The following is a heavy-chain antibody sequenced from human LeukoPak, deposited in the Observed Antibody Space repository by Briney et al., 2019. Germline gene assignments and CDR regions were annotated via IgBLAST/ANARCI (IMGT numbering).Heavy chain of an antibody. CDR3: ARAYYYGSGSYPFNYYYGMDV. D-gene: IGHD3-10*01. CDR2: INPNSGGT. V-gene: IGHV1-2*02. Sequence: ASVKVSCKASGYTFTGYYKHWVRQAPGQGLEWMGWINPNSGGTNYAQNFQGRVTMTRVTSISTAYMELSRLRSDDTAVYYCARAYYYGSGSYPFNYYYGMDVWGQGTTVTVSS. J-gene: IGHJ6*02. CDR1: GYTFTGYY.